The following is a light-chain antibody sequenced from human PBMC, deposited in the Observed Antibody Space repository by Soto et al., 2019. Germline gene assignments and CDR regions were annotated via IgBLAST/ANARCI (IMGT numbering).Light chain of an antibody. V-gene: IGKV3-11*01. Sequence: ILLTQSPSTLSLSPGERATLSCRASQGVSSYLAWYQQKPGQAPRLLIYDASNRATGIPARFSGSGSGTDFTLTISSLEPEDFAVYYCQQRSNWPTFGQGTKVDIK. CDR1: QGVSSY. CDR2: DAS. CDR3: QQRSNWPT. J-gene: IGKJ1*01.